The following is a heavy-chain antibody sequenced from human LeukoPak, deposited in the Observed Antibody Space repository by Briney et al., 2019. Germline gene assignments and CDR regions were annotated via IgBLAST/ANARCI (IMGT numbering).Heavy chain of an antibody. J-gene: IGHJ3*02. CDR1: GGSISSSSYY. D-gene: IGHD3-3*01. Sequence: SETLSLTCAVYGGSISSSSYYWGWIRQPPGKGLEWIGSIYYSGSTYYNPSLKSRVTISVDTSKNQFSLKLSSVTAADTAVYYCARHPEVTIFGVVTYAFDIWGQGTMVTVSS. CDR3: ARHPEVTIFGVVTYAFDI. CDR2: IYYSGST. V-gene: IGHV4-39*01.